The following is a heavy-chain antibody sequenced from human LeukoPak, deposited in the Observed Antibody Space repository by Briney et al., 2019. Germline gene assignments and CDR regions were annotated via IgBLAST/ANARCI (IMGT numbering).Heavy chain of an antibody. J-gene: IGHJ4*02. V-gene: IGHV1-46*01. CDR3: ARSPDILTGENFDY. CDR2: INPSGGST. D-gene: IGHD3-9*01. CDR1: GYTFTSYY. Sequence: ASVKVSCKASGYTFTSYYMHWVRQAPGQGLEWMGIINPSGGSTSYAQKFQGRVTMTRDMSTGTVYMELSRLRSDDTAVYYCARSPDILTGENFDYWGQGTLVTVSS.